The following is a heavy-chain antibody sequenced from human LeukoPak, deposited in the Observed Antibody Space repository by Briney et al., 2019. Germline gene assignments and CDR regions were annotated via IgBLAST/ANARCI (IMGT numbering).Heavy chain of an antibody. V-gene: IGHV3-7*01. D-gene: IGHD6-19*01. CDR3: ASDFFGWSSLGH. J-gene: IGHJ1*01. Sequence: PGGSLRLSCAASGFTFRSNWMNWVRQAPGKGLKWVAHVQPDGSAKIYADSVKGRFTISIDNAKDSVYLQMNILRGADTAVYYCASDFFGWSSLGHWGQGTLVTVSS. CDR1: GFTFRSNW. CDR2: VQPDGSAK.